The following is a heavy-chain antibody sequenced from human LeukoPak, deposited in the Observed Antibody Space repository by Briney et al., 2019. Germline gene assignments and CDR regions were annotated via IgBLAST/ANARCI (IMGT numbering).Heavy chain of an antibody. Sequence: GGSLRLSCVDSEFTFSHYWMSWVRQAPGKGLEWVANIKQDGSERYYVDYVKGRFTISRDNAKNSLYLQMNSLRVEDTAVYFCARVYSGTYSVGPNFYFHYYMDVWGKGTTVTVSS. CDR3: ARVYSGTYSVGPNFYFHYYMDV. CDR1: EFTFSHYW. D-gene: IGHD1-26*01. V-gene: IGHV3-7*01. CDR2: IKQDGSER. J-gene: IGHJ6*03.